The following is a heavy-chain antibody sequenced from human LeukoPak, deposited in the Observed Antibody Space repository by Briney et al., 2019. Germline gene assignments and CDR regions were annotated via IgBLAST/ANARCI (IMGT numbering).Heavy chain of an antibody. V-gene: IGHV1-18*01. J-gene: IGHJ4*02. CDR1: GGTFSSYA. CDR3: VKEESTKTYYYDSSGYYPPRGELDY. CDR2: ISAYNGNT. D-gene: IGHD3-22*01. Sequence: ASVKVSCKASGGTFSSYAISWVRQAPGQGLEWMGWISAYNGNTNYAQKLQGRVTMTTDTSTSTAYMELRSLRSDDTAVYYCVKEESTKTYYYDSSGYYPPRGELDYWGQGTLVTVSS.